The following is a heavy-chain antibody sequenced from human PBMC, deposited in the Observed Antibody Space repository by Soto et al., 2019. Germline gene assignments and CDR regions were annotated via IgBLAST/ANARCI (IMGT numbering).Heavy chain of an antibody. D-gene: IGHD2-2*01. V-gene: IGHV3-30*18. J-gene: IGHJ6*02. CDR3: AKGPDIVVVPAAKSREGSGYYYYYGMDV. CDR2: ISYDGSNK. CDR1: GFTFSSYG. Sequence: QVQLVESGGGVVQPGRSLRLSCAASGFTFSSYGMHWVRQAPGKGLEWVAVISYDGSNKYYADSVKGRFTISRDNSKNTLYLQMNSLRAEDTAVYYCAKGPDIVVVPAAKSREGSGYYYYYGMDVWGQGTTVTVSS.